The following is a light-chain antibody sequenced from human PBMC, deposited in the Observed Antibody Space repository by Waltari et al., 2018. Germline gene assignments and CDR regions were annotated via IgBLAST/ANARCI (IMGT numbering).Light chain of an antibody. CDR2: DVN. V-gene: IGLV2-14*01. CDR3: NSFTRDNTWV. J-gene: IGLJ3*02. CDR1: SSDVGSYNH. Sequence: QSALTQPASVSGSPGQSITISCSGTSSDVGSYNHVSWFQQHPDKAPKLIIYDVNRWPSGVSDRFSCSKSGNTASLTISGLQAEDEADYFCNSFTRDNTWVFGGGTKVTVL.